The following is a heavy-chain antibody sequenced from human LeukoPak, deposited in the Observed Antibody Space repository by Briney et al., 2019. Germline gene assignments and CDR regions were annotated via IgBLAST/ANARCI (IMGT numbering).Heavy chain of an antibody. Sequence: PSETLSLTCTVSGGSISSYYWNWIRQPPGEGLEWIGYGYYSGSTNYNPSLKSRVTISVDTSKNQFSLNLTSVTAADAAVYYCARAAYIGTTYYYYYMDVWGKGTTVTVSS. D-gene: IGHD1-26*01. CDR3: ARAAYIGTTYYYYYMDV. CDR2: GYYSGST. V-gene: IGHV4-59*01. J-gene: IGHJ6*03. CDR1: GGSISSYY.